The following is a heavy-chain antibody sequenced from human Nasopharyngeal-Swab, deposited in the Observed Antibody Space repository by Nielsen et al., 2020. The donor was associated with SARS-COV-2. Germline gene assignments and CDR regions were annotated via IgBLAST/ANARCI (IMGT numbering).Heavy chain of an antibody. Sequence: GESLKISCKGSGYSFANYWIGWVRQMPGKGPEWMGIIFPGDSDTRYSPSFQGQVTISADKSISTAYLQWSSLKASDTAMYYCARHKYYYYYGMDVWGQGTTVTVSS. CDR1: GYSFANYW. J-gene: IGHJ6*02. CDR2: IFPGDSDT. CDR3: ARHKYYYYYGMDV. V-gene: IGHV5-51*01.